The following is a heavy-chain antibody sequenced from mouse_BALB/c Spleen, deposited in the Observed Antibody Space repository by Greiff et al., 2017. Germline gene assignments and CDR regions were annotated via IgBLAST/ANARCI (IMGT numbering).Heavy chain of an antibody. CDR3: ARLGKNHYFDY. CDR1: GFTFSSYG. J-gene: IGHJ2*01. CDR2: ISSGGSYT. Sequence: DVKLVESGGDLVKPGGSLKLSCAASGFTFSSYGMSWVRQTPDKRLEWVATISSGGSYTYYPDSVKGRFTISRDNAKNTLYLQMSSLKSEDTAMYYCARLGKNHYFDYWGQGTTLTVSS. V-gene: IGHV5-6*02.